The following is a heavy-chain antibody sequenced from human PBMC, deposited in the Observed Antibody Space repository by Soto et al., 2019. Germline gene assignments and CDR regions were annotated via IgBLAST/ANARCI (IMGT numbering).Heavy chain of an antibody. V-gene: IGHV5-10-1*01. CDR3: ARQGGIVVVPAATNPAGYYYGMDV. CDR1: GYSFTSYW. CDR2: IDPSDSYT. J-gene: IGHJ6*02. Sequence: GESLKISCKGSGYSFTSYWISWVRQMPGKGLEWMGRIDPSDSYTNYSPSFQGHVTISADKSISTASLQWSSLKASDTAMYYCARQGGIVVVPAATNPAGYYYGMDVWGQGTTVTVSS. D-gene: IGHD2-2*01.